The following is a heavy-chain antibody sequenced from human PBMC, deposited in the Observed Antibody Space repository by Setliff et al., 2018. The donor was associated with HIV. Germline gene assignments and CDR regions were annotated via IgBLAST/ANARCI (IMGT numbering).Heavy chain of an antibody. V-gene: IGHV3-30*04. Sequence: GGSLRLSCAASGFTFSGYSMHWVRQAPGKGLEWVAFISHDSTYIHYAGSVRGRSTISRDNSKDTLYLQMNSLRTEDTAVYYCAKEGGWTVGEIFDYWGQGTLVTVSS. CDR2: ISHDSTYI. CDR1: GFTFSGYS. CDR3: AKEGGWTVGEIFDY. D-gene: IGHD2-15*01. J-gene: IGHJ4*02.